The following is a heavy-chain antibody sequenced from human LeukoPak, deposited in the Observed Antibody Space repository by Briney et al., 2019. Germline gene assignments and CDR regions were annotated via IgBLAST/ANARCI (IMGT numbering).Heavy chain of an antibody. V-gene: IGHV4-34*01. D-gene: IGHD3-10*01. CDR2: INHSEST. J-gene: IGHJ6*03. CDR3: ARHVRGRYYGSGVLSHYYYYYMDV. Sequence: SETLSLTCAVYGGSFSGYYWSWIRQPPGKGLEWIGEINHSESTNYNASLKSRVTISVDTSKNQFSLKLSSVTAADTAVYYCARHVRGRYYGSGVLSHYYYYYMDVWGKGTTVTISS. CDR1: GGSFSGYY.